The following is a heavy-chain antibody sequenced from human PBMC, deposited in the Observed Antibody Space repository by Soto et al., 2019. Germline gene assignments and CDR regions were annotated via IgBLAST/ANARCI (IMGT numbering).Heavy chain of an antibody. CDR1: GGTFSSYA. D-gene: IGHD1-20*01. CDR2: IIPIFGTA. J-gene: IGHJ4*02. Sequence: SVKVSCKASGGTFSSYAISWVRQAPGQGLEWMGGIIPIFGTANYAQKFQGRVTITADESTSTAYMELSSLRSEDTAVYYCARGDNWTGMGGYFDYWGQGTLVTVSS. CDR3: ARGDNWTGMGGYFDY. V-gene: IGHV1-69*13.